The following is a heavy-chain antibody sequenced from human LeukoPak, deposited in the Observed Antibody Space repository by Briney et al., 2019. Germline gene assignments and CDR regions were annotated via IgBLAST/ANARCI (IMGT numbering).Heavy chain of an antibody. CDR2: MNPNSGNT. V-gene: IGHV1-8*02. CDR1: GYTSTSYY. D-gene: IGHD1-1*01. CDR3: ATDHPRGWNDVRTFDY. J-gene: IGHJ4*02. Sequence: GASVKVSCKASGYTSTSYYMHWVRQATGQGLEWMGWMNPNSGNTGYAQKFQGRVTMTRNTSISTAYMELSSLRSEDTAVYYCATDHPRGWNDVRTFDYWGQGTLVTVSS.